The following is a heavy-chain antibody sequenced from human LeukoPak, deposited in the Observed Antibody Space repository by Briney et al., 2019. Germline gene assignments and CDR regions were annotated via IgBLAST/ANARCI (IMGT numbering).Heavy chain of an antibody. CDR2: ISSSSST. Sequence: GGSLRLSCAASGFSFNTYGMNWVRQAPGKGLEWVSYISSSSSTYYADSVKGRFTISSDSAKNSLHLQMNSLRVEDTAVYYCARSDMIVGYWGQGTLVTVSS. V-gene: IGHV3-48*01. D-gene: IGHD3-22*01. CDR1: GFSFNTYG. J-gene: IGHJ4*02. CDR3: ARSDMIVGY.